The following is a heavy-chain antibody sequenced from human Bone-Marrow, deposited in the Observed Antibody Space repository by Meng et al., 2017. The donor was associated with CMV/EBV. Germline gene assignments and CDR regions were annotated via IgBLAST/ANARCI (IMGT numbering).Heavy chain of an antibody. Sequence: SVKVSCKASGGTFSSYAISWVRQAPGQGLEWMGGIIPIFGTANYAQKFQGRVTITTDESTSTAYMELSSLRSDDTAVYYCARGGYKVAYYFDYWGQGTLVTVSS. D-gene: IGHD5-12*01. CDR2: IIPIFGTA. V-gene: IGHV1-69*05. CDR1: GGTFSSYA. J-gene: IGHJ4*02. CDR3: ARGGYKVAYYFDY.